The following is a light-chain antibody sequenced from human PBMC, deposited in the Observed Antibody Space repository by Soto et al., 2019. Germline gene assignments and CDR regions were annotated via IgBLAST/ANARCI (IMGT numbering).Light chain of an antibody. J-gene: IGKJ1*01. CDR2: KAS. CDR1: QSISNW. Sequence: DIQMTQSPSTLSASVGDRVTITCRASQSISNWLAWHQQKPGKAPKLLIYKASSLESGVPSRFSGSGSGTEFTLTISSLQPDDFATYYCLQYNSYRAFGQGTKVEIK. V-gene: IGKV1-5*03. CDR3: LQYNSYRA.